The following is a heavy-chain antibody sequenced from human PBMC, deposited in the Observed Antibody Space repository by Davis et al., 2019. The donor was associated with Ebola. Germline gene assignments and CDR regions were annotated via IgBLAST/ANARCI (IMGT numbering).Heavy chain of an antibody. J-gene: IGHJ6*02. Sequence: GESLKISCVASGFTFSSYWVHWVRQAPGKGLVWVSRINPDGGRTEYADSVRGRFTISRDNSKNLLLLEMSSLRAEDTAVYYCAREGFYFYGMDVWGQGTTVTVSS. CDR3: AREGFYFYGMDV. CDR2: INPDGGRT. D-gene: IGHD2/OR15-2a*01. CDR1: GFTFSSYW. V-gene: IGHV3-74*03.